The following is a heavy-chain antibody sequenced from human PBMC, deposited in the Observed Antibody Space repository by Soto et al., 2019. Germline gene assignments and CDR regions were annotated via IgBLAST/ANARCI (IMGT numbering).Heavy chain of an antibody. CDR3: ARGWGSGSPHPHKPRHFDY. D-gene: IGHD3-10*01. J-gene: IGHJ4*02. Sequence: PSETLSLTCAVYGGSLSGYYWSWIRQPPGKGLEWIGEINHSGSTNYNPSLKSRVTISVDTSKNQFSLKLSSVTAADTAVYYCARGWGSGSPHPHKPRHFDYWGQGTLVTVSS. CDR2: INHSGST. V-gene: IGHV4-34*01. CDR1: GGSLSGYY.